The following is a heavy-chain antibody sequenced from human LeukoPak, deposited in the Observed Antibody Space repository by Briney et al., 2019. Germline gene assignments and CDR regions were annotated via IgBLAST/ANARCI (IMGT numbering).Heavy chain of an antibody. J-gene: IGHJ4*02. D-gene: IGHD1-20*01. Sequence: PSEPLSLTCTVSGDSISRYYWSWLRQPPGKGLEWIGYIYYNGNTNYNPSLKSRVTISLDTSKNQFSLKLSSVTAADTAVYYCARRVSSITAYFLDFWGQGAQVTVSS. V-gene: IGHV4-59*08. CDR1: GDSISRYY. CDR2: IYYNGNT. CDR3: ARRVSSITAYFLDF.